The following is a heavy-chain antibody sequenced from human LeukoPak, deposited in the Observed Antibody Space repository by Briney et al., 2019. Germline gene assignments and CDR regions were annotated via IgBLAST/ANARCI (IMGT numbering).Heavy chain of an antibody. V-gene: IGHV4-31*03. Sequence: PSETLSLTCTVSGGSISSGGYYWSWIRQHPGKGLEWIGYIYYSGSTYYNPSLKSRVTISVDTSKNQFSLKLSSVTAADTAVYYCARGPSDDYVWGSYRYPYFDYWGQGTLVTVSS. D-gene: IGHD3-16*02. CDR1: GGSISSGGYY. CDR3: ARGPSDDYVWGSYRYPYFDY. J-gene: IGHJ4*02. CDR2: IYYSGST.